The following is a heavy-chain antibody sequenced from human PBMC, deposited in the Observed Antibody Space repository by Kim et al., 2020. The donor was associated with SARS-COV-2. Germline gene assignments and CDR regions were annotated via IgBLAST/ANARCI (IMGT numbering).Heavy chain of an antibody. Sequence: ADSVQGRFTISRDNAKNSLYLQMNSLRAEDTAVYYCARDRGSSPVVRFDPWGQGTLVTVSS. D-gene: IGHD6-13*01. CDR3: ARDRGSSPVVRFDP. J-gene: IGHJ5*02. V-gene: IGHV3-48*03.